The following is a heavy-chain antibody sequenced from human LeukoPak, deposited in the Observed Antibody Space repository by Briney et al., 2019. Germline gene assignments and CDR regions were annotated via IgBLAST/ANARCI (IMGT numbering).Heavy chain of an antibody. D-gene: IGHD3-3*01. CDR1: GYTFTSYG. Sequence: ASVKVSCKASGYTFTSYGISWVRQAPGQGLEWMGWISAYNGNTNYAQKLQGRVTMTTDTSTSTACMELRSLRSDDTAVYYCARGSGAYYEDAFDIWGQGTMVTVSS. V-gene: IGHV1-18*01. CDR2: ISAYNGNT. J-gene: IGHJ3*02. CDR3: ARGSGAYYEDAFDI.